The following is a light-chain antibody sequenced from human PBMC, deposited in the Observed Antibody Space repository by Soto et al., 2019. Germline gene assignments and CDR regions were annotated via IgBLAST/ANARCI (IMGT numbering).Light chain of an antibody. V-gene: IGKV3-11*01. Sequence: EIVWTQSPATLSLSPGERAPLSGMASQSVSSYLAWYQQKPGQAPRLLIYDASNRATGIPARFSGSGSGTDFTLTISSLEPEDFAVYYCHQRQSWPRTFGQGTKLDIK. J-gene: IGKJ1*01. CDR1: QSVSSY. CDR2: DAS. CDR3: HQRQSWPRT.